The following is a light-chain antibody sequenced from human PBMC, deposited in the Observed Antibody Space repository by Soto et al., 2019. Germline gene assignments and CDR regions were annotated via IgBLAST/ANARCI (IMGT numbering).Light chain of an antibody. Sequence: IQVTQSPPTLSASVVDIFTISCRASQTISTWMAWYQQKPGKAPKLLVYDASTLQSGVASRFSGSGSGTEFTLTISSLQPDDFATYYCQQYNSYSWTFGQGTKVDI. CDR2: DAS. V-gene: IGKV1-5*01. J-gene: IGKJ1*01. CDR3: QQYNSYSWT. CDR1: QTISTW.